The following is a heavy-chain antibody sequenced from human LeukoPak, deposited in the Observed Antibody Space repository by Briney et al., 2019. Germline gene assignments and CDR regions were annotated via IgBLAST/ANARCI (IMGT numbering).Heavy chain of an antibody. CDR1: GFTFSDYA. V-gene: IGHV3-23*01. J-gene: IGHJ4*02. D-gene: IGHD1-26*01. CDR3: ARRVGATGFDY. Sequence: GGSLRLSCAASGFTFSDYAMSWVHQAPGKGLEWVSGISGSASTTSYADSVKGRFTISRDNSKNTLYLQMNSLRAEDTAVYYCARRVGATGFDYWGQGTLVTVSS. CDR2: ISGSASTT.